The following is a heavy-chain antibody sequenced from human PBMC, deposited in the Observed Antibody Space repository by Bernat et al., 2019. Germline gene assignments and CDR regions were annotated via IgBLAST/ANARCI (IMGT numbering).Heavy chain of an antibody. J-gene: IGHJ4*02. D-gene: IGHD5-12*01. CDR3: AREPPPIVARITGDWFDY. V-gene: IGHV3-30-3*01. CDR2: ISYVGSNK. CDR1: GFTFSSYA. Sequence: QVQLVESGGGVVQPGRSLRLSCAASGFTFSSYAMHWVRQAPGKGLEWVAVISYVGSNKYYADSVKGRVTITRDNTKNKLYLQMKSLRAENTAVYDCAREPPPIVARITGDWFDYRGQGTPVNASS.